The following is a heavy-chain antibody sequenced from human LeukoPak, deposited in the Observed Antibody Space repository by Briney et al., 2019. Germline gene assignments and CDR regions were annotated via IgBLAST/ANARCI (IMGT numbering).Heavy chain of an antibody. Sequence: ASVKVSCKASGYTFTSYYMHWVRQAPGQGLEWMGIINPSGGSTSYAQKFQGRVTMPEDTSTDTAYMELSSLSSEDTAVYYCATPVATPHFDYWGQGTLVTVSS. CDR2: INPSGGST. D-gene: IGHD6-19*01. CDR1: GYTFTSYY. V-gene: IGHV1-46*01. J-gene: IGHJ4*02. CDR3: ATPVATPHFDY.